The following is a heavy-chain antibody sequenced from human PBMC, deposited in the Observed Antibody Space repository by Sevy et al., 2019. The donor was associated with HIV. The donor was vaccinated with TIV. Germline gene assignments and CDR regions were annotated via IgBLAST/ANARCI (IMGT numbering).Heavy chain of an antibody. J-gene: IGHJ5*02. CDR3: ARGGYSSSWYEDWFDP. D-gene: IGHD6-13*01. V-gene: IGHV3-74*01. CDR1: GFTFSSYW. Sequence: GGSLRLSCAASGFTFSSYWMHWVRQAPGKGLVWVSRINSDGSSTSYEDSVNGRFTISRDNAKNTLYLQMNSLRAEDTAVYYCARGGYSSSWYEDWFDPWGQGTLVTVSS. CDR2: INSDGSST.